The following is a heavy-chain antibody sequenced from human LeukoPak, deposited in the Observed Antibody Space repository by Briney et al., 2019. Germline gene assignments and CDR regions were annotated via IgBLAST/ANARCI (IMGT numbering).Heavy chain of an antibody. CDR3: AREEGYYGSGSYYLFDY. J-gene: IGHJ4*02. CDR1: GGSISSYY. D-gene: IGHD3-10*01. Sequence: SETLSLTCTVSGGSISSYYWSWIRQPPGKGLEWIGYIYYSGSTNYNPSLKSRVTISVDTSKNQFSLKLSSVTAADTAVYYCAREEGYYGSGSYYLFDYWGQGTLVTVSS. CDR2: IYYSGST. V-gene: IGHV4-59*12.